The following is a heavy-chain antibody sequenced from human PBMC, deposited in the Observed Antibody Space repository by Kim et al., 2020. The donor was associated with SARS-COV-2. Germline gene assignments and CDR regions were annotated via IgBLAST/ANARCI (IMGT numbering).Heavy chain of an antibody. V-gene: IGHV4-4*07. CDR1: GGSISSYY. CDR3: AREKPGGPITIFGVVGDYYYYMDV. CDR2: IYTSGST. D-gene: IGHD3-3*01. J-gene: IGHJ6*03. Sequence: SETLSLTCTVSGGSISSYYWSWIRQPAGKGLEWIGRIYTSGSTNYNPSLKSRVTMSVDTSKNQFSLKLSSVTAADTAVYYCAREKPGGPITIFGVVGDYYYYMDVWGKGTTVTVSS.